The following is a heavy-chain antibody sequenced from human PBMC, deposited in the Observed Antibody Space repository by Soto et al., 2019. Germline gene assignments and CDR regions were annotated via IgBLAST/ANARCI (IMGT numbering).Heavy chain of an antibody. Sequence: VQLVESGGGLVKPGGSLRLSCAASGFTFSDYYMSWIRQAPGKGLEWISYISSSDSTIHYADSVKGRFTISRDNAKSSLYLQVSSLRAEDTAVYYCARLGSSGWYVDYWGQGTLVTVSS. CDR3: ARLGSSGWYVDY. J-gene: IGHJ4*02. D-gene: IGHD6-19*01. CDR2: ISSSDSTI. CDR1: GFTFSDYY. V-gene: IGHV3-11*01.